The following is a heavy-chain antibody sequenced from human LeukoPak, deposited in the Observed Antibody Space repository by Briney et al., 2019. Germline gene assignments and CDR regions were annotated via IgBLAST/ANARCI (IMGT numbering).Heavy chain of an antibody. CDR3: ARGGLPLDY. CDR2: IIPIFGTA. CDR1: GGTFSSYA. V-gene: IGHV1-69*05. Sequence: ASVKVSCKASGGTFSSYAISWVRQAPGQGLEWMGGIIPIFGTANYAQKFQGRVTMTRNTSISTAYMELSSLRSEDTAVYYCARGGLPLDYWGQGTLVTVSS. J-gene: IGHJ4*02. D-gene: IGHD1-26*01.